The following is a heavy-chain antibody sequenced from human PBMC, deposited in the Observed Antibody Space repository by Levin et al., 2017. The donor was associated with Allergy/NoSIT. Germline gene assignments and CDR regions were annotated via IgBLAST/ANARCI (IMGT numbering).Heavy chain of an antibody. CDR2: IYYSGET. CDR1: GGSTRLGGYY. V-gene: IGHV4-31*03. CDR3: VRAQTGYVSPFDF. Sequence: PSETLSLTCSVSGGSTRLGGYYWGWIRQHPVKGLEWLGYIYYSGETFYNPSVESRLVISHDTSENQFSLKLTSLTAADTAVYYCVRAQTGYVSPFDFWVPGTLVTVSS. D-gene: IGHD3-9*01. J-gene: IGHJ4*02.